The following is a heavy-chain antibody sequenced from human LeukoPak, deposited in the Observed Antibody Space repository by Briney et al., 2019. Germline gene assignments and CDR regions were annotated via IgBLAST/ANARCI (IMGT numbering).Heavy chain of an antibody. Sequence: PSETLSLTCAVSGGSISSSNWWSWVRQPPGKGLERIGEIYHSGSTNYNPSLKSRVTISVDKSKNQFSLKLSSVTAADTAVYYCARVYCSGGSCYPPGFDYWGQGTLVTVSS. CDR3: ARVYCSGGSCYPPGFDY. J-gene: IGHJ4*02. CDR1: GGSISSSNW. D-gene: IGHD2-15*01. CDR2: IYHSGST. V-gene: IGHV4-4*02.